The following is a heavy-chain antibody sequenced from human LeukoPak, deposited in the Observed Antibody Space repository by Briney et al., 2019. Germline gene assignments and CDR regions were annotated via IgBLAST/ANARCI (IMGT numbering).Heavy chain of an antibody. D-gene: IGHD6-13*01. Sequence: ASVKVSCKAFGYSFIRHHIHWVRQAPGQGLEWMGVLKLYDGSIRYAQKFQGRVTMTRDTSISTAYMELSSLSSEDTAVYYCARDARGAAAADDPFDIWGQGTMVTVSS. CDR1: GYSFIRHH. CDR2: LKLYDGSI. CDR3: ARDARGAAAADDPFDI. J-gene: IGHJ3*02. V-gene: IGHV1-46*01.